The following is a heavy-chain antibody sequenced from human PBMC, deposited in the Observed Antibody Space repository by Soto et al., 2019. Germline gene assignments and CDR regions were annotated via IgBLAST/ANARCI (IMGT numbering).Heavy chain of an antibody. CDR1: GGSISSSSYY. D-gene: IGHD1-26*01. CDR3: ATQEVGGSYVYTFDP. V-gene: IGHV4-39*02. J-gene: IGHJ5*02. CDR2: IYYSGST. Sequence: ETLSLTWTVSGGSISSSSYYWGWIRQPPGKGLEWIGSIYYSGSTYYNPSLKSRVTISVDTSKNHFSLKLSSVTAADTAVYYCATQEVGGSYVYTFDPWGQGTLVTVSS.